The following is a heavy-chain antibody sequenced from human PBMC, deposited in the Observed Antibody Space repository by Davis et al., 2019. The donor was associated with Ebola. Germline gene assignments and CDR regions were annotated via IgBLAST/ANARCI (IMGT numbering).Heavy chain of an antibody. D-gene: IGHD2-15*01. Sequence: GESLKISCAASGFTFSSYSMDWVRQAPGKGLEWVSSLSSGSDYIYYGDSVKGRFTISRDNAKNSLYLQMNSLRAEDTAVYFCAKDAATVVVLAAMDYWGQGTLVTVSS. J-gene: IGHJ4*02. CDR2: LSSGSDYI. V-gene: IGHV3-21*01. CDR1: GFTFSSYS. CDR3: AKDAATVVVLAAMDY.